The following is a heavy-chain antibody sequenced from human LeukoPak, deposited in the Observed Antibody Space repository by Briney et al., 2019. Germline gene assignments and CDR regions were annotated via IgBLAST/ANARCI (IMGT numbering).Heavy chain of an antibody. V-gene: IGHV4-59*01. CDR2: IHYSGST. J-gene: IGHJ3*02. CDR3: ARVFEVGASIIYAFDI. D-gene: IGHD1-26*01. Sequence: PSETLSLTCTVSGGSISSYYWSWIRQPPGKGLEWIGNIHYSGSTNYNPSLKSRVTISVDTSKNQFSLKLSSVTAADTPVYYCARVFEVGASIIYAFDIWGQGTMVTVSS. CDR1: GGSISSYY.